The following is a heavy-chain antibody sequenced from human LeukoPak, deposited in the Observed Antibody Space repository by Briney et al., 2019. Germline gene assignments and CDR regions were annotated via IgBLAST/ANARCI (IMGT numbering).Heavy chain of an antibody. CDR1: GFTFVSYS. CDR2: ISGGGGST. Sequence: GGSLRLSCAASGFTFVSYSMNWVRQAPGKGLEWVSTISGGGGSTYYADSVKGRFTISRDNSKNTLYLQVNSLRAEDTAVYYCAKGGKWDVTPFDYWGQGTLVTVSS. V-gene: IGHV3-23*01. J-gene: IGHJ4*02. CDR3: AKGGKWDVTPFDY. D-gene: IGHD1-26*01.